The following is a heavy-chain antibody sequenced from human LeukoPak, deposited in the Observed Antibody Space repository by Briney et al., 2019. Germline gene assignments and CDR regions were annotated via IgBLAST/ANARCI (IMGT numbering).Heavy chain of an antibody. D-gene: IGHD2-2*01. CDR2: ISSDGSST. J-gene: IGHJ4*02. V-gene: IGHV3-74*01. CDR3: ARAPFSSSSC. CDR1: GFTFSSCW. Sequence: PGGSLRLSCAVSGFTFSSCWMHWVRQPPGKGLVWVSRISSDGSSTNYADSVKGRFTISRDNAKNTLDLQTNSLRAEDTAVYYCARAPFSSSSCWGKGPLVTVPS.